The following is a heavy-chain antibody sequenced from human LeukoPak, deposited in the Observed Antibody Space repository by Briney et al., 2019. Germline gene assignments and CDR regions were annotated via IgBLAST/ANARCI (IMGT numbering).Heavy chain of an antibody. V-gene: IGHV3-30*18. J-gene: IGHJ4*02. CDR3: AKAPYDFWSGYYFDY. D-gene: IGHD3-3*01. CDR2: ISYDGSNK. CDR1: GFTFSSYW. Sequence: GGSLRPSCAASGFTFSSYWMSWVRQAPGKGLEWVAVISYDGSNKYYADSVKGRFTISRDNSKNTLYLQMNSLRAEDTAVYYCAKAPYDFWSGYYFDYWGQGTLVTVSS.